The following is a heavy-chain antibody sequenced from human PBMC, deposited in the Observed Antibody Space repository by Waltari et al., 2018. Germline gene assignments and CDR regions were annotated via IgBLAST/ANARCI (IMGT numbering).Heavy chain of an antibody. V-gene: IGHV1-69*18. J-gene: IGHJ4*02. CDR1: GGCSSSND. Sequence: VQPVQCGAGGKKRGSWVKVPCKASGGCSSSNDLSWVRQAPGQGRAWKGRIVPICVTENVERRFHISGTIATDSSTRTIYRLLGGLTSVDSCAYYCARGHSSCWCWGQGTLVIVSS. CDR3: ARGHSSCWC. D-gene: IGHD6-19*01. CDR2: IVPICVTE.